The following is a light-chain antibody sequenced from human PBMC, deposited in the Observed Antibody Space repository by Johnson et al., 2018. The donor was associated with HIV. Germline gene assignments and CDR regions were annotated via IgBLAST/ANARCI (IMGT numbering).Light chain of an antibody. CDR3: GTWASSLSVGGV. J-gene: IGLJ1*01. V-gene: IGLV1-51*01. CDR1: SSNIGNNY. CDR2: DNN. Sequence: QSVLTQPPSVSAAPGQKVTISCSGSSSNIGNNYVSWYQQLPGTAPKLLIYDNNKRPSGIPDRFSGSKSGTSATLGITGLQTGDDADYYCGTWASSLSVGGVFRTGTEVTVL.